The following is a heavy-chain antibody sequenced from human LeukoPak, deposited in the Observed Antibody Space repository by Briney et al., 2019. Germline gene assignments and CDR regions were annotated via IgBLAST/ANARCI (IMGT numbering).Heavy chain of an antibody. J-gene: IGHJ4*02. V-gene: IGHV4-61*02. D-gene: IGHD3-22*01. CDR1: GGSISSDNYY. Sequence: SETLSLTCSVSGGSISSDNYYWAWIRQPAGKGLEWIGRFHTGGSANYNPSLKSRVTISVDTSKNQFSLRLNSVTAADTAIYYCAREEYYDDSGYYFRYFDSWGQGTLVTVSS. CDR3: AREEYYDDSGYYFRYFDS. CDR2: FHTGGSA.